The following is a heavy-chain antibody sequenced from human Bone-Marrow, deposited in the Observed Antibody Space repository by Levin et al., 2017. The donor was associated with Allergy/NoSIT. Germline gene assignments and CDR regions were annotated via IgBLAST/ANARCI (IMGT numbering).Heavy chain of an antibody. CDR2: INPNSGNT. V-gene: IGHV1-8*01. CDR3: ARGDCYSGNCYGPDWFDP. D-gene: IGHD2-21*02. CDR1: GYSFTSYN. J-gene: IGHJ5*02. Sequence: GESLKISCKTSGYSFTSYNVYWVRQAPGQGLEWMGYINPNSGNTGYAQKFQGRVIMTRNSSITTAYMELSGLRFEDTAIYYCARGDCYSGNCYGPDWFDPWGQGTQVTVSS.